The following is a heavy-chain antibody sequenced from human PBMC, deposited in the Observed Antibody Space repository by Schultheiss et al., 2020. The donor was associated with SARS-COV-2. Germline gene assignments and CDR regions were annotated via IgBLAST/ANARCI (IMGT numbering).Heavy chain of an antibody. D-gene: IGHD2-15*01. Sequence: SETLSLTCTVSGGSISSSSYYWSWIRQPPGKGLEWIGYIYHSGSTYYNPSLKSRVTISVDRSKNQFSLKLSSVTAADTAVYYCARDELTEGRYCSGGSCHDGYWGQGTLVTVSS. CDR2: IYHSGST. CDR1: GGSISSSSYY. J-gene: IGHJ4*02. V-gene: IGHV4-39*07. CDR3: ARDELTEGRYCSGGSCHDGY.